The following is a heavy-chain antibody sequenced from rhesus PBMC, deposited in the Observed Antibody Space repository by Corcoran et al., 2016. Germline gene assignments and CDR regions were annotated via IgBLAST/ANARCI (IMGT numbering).Heavy chain of an antibody. Sequence: EVQLVESGGGLVQPGGSLRLSCAASGFTFSDYYMSWVRQAPGKGLVWVLSISSASSYIYYADSVKGRFTISRANAKNSLSLQMNSLKTEDTAVYYCTRDSWNYWGRFDVWGPGVLVTVSS. CDR3: TRDSWNYWGRFDV. D-gene: IGHD1-1-1*01. V-gene: IGHV3S16*01. CDR1: GFTFSDYY. CDR2: ISSASSYI. J-gene: IGHJ5-1*01.